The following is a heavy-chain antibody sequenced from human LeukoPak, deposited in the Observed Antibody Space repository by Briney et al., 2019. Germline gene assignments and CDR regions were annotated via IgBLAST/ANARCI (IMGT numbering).Heavy chain of an antibody. Sequence: GASVKVSCKTSGYTFTGFYIHWVRQAPGQGLEWMGWINPNSGGTNYAQKFQGRVTMTRDTSISTAYMDLRSLRSDDTAVYYCARGERTGRSWQVTPEYWGQGTLVTVSS. CDR1: GYTFTGFY. CDR2: INPNSGGT. D-gene: IGHD6-13*01. CDR3: ARGERTGRSWQVTPEY. J-gene: IGHJ4*02. V-gene: IGHV1-2*02.